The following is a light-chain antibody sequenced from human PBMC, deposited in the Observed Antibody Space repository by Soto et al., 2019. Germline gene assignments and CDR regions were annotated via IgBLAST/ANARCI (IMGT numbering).Light chain of an antibody. J-gene: IGKJ1*01. V-gene: IGKV3-11*01. Sequence: EIVLTQSPATLSLSPGERATLSCRASQIVDSYLAWYQQKPGQAPRLLIHDISERATGIPARFSGSGSGTDFTLTISSLEPEDFAVYYCQQRRSSPRTFGQGTKVEIK. CDR3: QQRRSSPRT. CDR2: DIS. CDR1: QIVDSY.